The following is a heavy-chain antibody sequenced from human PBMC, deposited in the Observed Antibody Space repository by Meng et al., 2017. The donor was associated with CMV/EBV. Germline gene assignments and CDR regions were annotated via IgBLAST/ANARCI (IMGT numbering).Heavy chain of an antibody. D-gene: IGHD3-22*01. J-gene: IGHJ3*02. CDR3: ARVGRTSQTMIVVVPKGSGAFDI. CDR2: ISWNSGSI. Sequence: GESLKISCAASGFTFSSYWMHWVRQAPGKGLEWVAGISWNSGSIGYADSVKGRFTISRDNAKNSLYLQMNSLRAEDTAVYYCARVGRTSQTMIVVVPKGSGAFDIWGQGTMVTVSS. V-gene: IGHV3-74*01. CDR1: GFTFSSYW.